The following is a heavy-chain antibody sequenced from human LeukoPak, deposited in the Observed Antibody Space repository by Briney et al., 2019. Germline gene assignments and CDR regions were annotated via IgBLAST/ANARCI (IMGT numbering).Heavy chain of an antibody. CDR1: GFTFTSYA. V-gene: IGHV3-23*01. D-gene: IGHD3-22*01. J-gene: IGHJ4*02. Sequence: GGSLRLSCAASGFTFTSYAMSWVRQAPGKGLERVSGISGNGDSAYYADSVKGRFTISRDNSKNTLYLQMDSLRAEDTAVYYCPRKYDSSGYYDYWGQGTLVTASS. CDR2: ISGNGDSA. CDR3: PRKYDSSGYYDY.